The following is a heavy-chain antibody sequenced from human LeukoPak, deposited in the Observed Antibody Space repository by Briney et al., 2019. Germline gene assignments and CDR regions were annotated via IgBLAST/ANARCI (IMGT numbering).Heavy chain of an antibody. CDR2: IYYTGST. Sequence: PSETLSLTCGVSGGSINNYYWIWIRQPPGKGLEWIGYIYYTGSTNYNPSLKSRVTVSVDTPKNQFSLKLRSVTAADTAVYYCARVGRVGGYYFDHWGQGTLVTVSS. V-gene: IGHV4-59*01. D-gene: IGHD3-16*01. J-gene: IGHJ4*02. CDR3: ARVGRVGGYYFDH. CDR1: GGSINNYY.